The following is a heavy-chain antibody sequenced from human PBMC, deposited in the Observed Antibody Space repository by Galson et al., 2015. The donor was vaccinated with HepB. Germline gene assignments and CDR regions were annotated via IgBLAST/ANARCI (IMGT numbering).Heavy chain of an antibody. J-gene: IGHJ4*02. Sequence: SLRLSCAVSGVTVSSDHMTWVRQAPGKGLEWVSIIYSGETTYYSDSVEGRFTISRDNSKNTLYLQMHSLRVEDTAVYYCTRGRGPPVWGQGTLVTVSS. D-gene: IGHD3-10*01. CDR2: IYSGETT. V-gene: IGHV3-66*01. CDR3: TRGRGPPV. CDR1: GVTVSSDH.